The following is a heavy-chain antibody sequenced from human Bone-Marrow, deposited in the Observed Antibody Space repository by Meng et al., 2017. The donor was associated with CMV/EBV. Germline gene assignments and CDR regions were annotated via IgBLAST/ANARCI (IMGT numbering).Heavy chain of an antibody. J-gene: IGHJ6*02. D-gene: IGHD2-2*02. CDR3: ARDSRYCSSTSCYILSGMDV. CDR2: INPNSGGT. V-gene: IGHV1-2*02. CDR1: GYTFTGYY. Sequence: ASVKVSCKASGYTFTGYYMHWVRQAPGQGLEWMEWINPNSGGTNYAQKFQGRVTMTRDTSISTAYMELSRLRSDDTAVYYCARDSRYCSSTSCYILSGMDVWGQGNTVTVSS.